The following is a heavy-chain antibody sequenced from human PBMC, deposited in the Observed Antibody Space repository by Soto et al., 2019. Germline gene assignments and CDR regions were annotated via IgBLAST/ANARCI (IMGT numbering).Heavy chain of an antibody. CDR3: ARAQFNYDYVWGTLFDP. CDR1: GGSISSNSYY. CDR2: IYYNGNT. Sequence: SETLSLTCTVSGGSISSNSYYWGWIRQPPGKGLEWIGSIYYNGNTYYNPSLKSRVTVSVDTSKNQFSLKLSSATAADTAVYYCARAQFNYDYVWGTLFDPWGQGTLVTVSS. V-gene: IGHV4-39*07. D-gene: IGHD3-16*01. J-gene: IGHJ5*02.